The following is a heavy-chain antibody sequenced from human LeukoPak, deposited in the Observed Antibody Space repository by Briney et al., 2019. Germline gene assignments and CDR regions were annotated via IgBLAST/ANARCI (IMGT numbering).Heavy chain of an antibody. CDR2: FIPIFGTT. J-gene: IGHJ3*02. CDR1: GDTFIRYG. CDR3: ARAAITVVPSATLPGAANI. D-gene: IGHD2-2*01. V-gene: IGHV1-69*13. Sequence: GASVKVSCKASGDTFIRYGITWVRQAPGQGLEWMGGFIPIFGTTNYGQKFQGRVTITADESTTTAYMEMTSLRSEDTAMYYCARAAITVVPSATLPGAANIWGQGTMVTVSS.